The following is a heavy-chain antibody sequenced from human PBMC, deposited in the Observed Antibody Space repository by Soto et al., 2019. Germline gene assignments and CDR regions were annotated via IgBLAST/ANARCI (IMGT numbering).Heavy chain of an antibody. D-gene: IGHD3-10*01. V-gene: IGHV4-30-4*01. CDR1: GGSISFGDYC. CDR3: ARVGDNSGSSWFDP. Sequence: PSETLSLTYTFSGGSISFGDYCWSWIRHPLVTGLEWIEYIYCSGSSYYNPPLQSRVTISVDTSKNQFSLKLSSVTAADTVVYYCARVGDNSGSSWFDPWGQGTMITVSS. CDR2: IYCSGSS. J-gene: IGHJ5*02.